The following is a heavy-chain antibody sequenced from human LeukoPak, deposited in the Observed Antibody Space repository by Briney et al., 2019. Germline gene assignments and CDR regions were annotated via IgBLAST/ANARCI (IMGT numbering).Heavy chain of an antibody. CDR2: IYSSGNT. CDR1: GGSISSYF. V-gene: IGHV4-59*01. D-gene: IGHD1-26*01. Sequence: SETLSLTCTVAGGSISSYFWSWVRQPPGKVLEWIGYIYSSGNTNYNPSLKTRVTISVDRSKNQFSLKLSSVTTADTAVYYCARDLGSGSDFQVPDYWGQGTLVTVSS. CDR3: ARDLGSGSDFQVPDY. J-gene: IGHJ4*02.